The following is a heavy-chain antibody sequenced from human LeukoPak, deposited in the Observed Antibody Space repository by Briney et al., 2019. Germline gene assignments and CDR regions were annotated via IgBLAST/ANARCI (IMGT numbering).Heavy chain of an antibody. CDR2: ISGYNGNT. D-gene: IGHD6-19*01. Sequence: ASVKVSCKASGYTFTNYGISWVRQAPGQGLEWMGWISGYNGNTKYAQKLQGRVTMTTDTSTSTAYMELRSLRSDDTAVYYCARHQGGYSSGWYRAYYYYMDVWGKGTTVTISS. CDR3: ARHQGGYSSGWYRAYYYYMDV. J-gene: IGHJ6*03. CDR1: GYTFTNYG. V-gene: IGHV1-18*01.